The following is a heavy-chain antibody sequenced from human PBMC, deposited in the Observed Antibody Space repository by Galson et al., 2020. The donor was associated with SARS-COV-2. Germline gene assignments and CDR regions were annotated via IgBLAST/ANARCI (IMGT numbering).Heavy chain of an antibody. V-gene: IGHV4-39*07. CDR1: GGSISSSSYY. Sequence: SQTLSLTCTVSGGSISSSSYYWGWIRQPPGKGLEWIGSIYYSGSTYYNPSLKSRVTISVDTSKNQFSLKLSSVTAADTAVYYCARDNLITMIVVATGYYYGMDVWGQGTTVTVSS. CDR3: ARDNLITMIVVATGYYYGMDV. CDR2: IYYSGST. D-gene: IGHD3-22*01. J-gene: IGHJ6*02.